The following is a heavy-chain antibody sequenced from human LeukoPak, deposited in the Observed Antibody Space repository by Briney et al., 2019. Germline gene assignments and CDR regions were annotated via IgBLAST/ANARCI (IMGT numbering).Heavy chain of an antibody. D-gene: IGHD6-19*01. CDR2: GSNK. CDR3: ARATRSGIAVAGY. Sequence: GSNKYYADSVKGRFTISRDNSKNTLYLQMNSLRAEDTAVYYCARATRSGIAVAGYWGQGTLVTVSS. J-gene: IGHJ4*02. V-gene: IGHV3-30*01.